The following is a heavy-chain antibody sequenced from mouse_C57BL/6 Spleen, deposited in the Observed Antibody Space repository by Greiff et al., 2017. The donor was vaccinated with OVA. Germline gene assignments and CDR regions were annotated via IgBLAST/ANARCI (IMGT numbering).Heavy chain of an antibody. J-gene: IGHJ1*03. CDR2: IDPADGDT. Sequence: VQLQQSGAELVRPGASVKLSCTASGFNIKDYYMHWVKQRPEQGLEWIGRIDPADGDTEYAPKLQGKATMTADTSSNPAYLQLRSLTSADTAVYYCALHYYGSSWGYFDVWGTGTTVTVSS. CDR3: ALHYYGSSWGYFDV. D-gene: IGHD1-1*01. V-gene: IGHV14-1*01. CDR1: GFNIKDYY.